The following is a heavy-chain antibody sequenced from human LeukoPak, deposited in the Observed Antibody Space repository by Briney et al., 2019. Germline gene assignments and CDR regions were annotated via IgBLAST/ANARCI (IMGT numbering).Heavy chain of an antibody. CDR2: IWYDGSNK. J-gene: IGHJ5*02. CDR1: GFTFSSYW. Sequence: GGSLRLSCAASGFTFSSYWMNWARQAPGKGLEWVAVIWYDGSNKYYADSVKGRFTISRDNSKNTLYLQMNSLRAEDTAVYHCARERKRQPSEPGNWFDPWGQGTLVTVSS. CDR3: ARERKRQPSEPGNWFDP. D-gene: IGHD6-13*01. V-gene: IGHV3-33*08.